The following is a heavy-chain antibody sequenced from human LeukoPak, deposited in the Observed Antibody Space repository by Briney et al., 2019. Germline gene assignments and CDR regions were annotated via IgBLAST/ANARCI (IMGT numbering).Heavy chain of an antibody. CDR2: INPNSGGT. D-gene: IGHD7-27*01. CDR3: ARTRLATGEGYLDY. Sequence: ASVQVSCKASGYTFTGYYIHWVRQAPGQGLEWMGWINPNSGGTNYAQKFQGRVTMTRDTSINIAYMELSRLRSDDTAVYYCARTRLATGEGYLDYWGQGTLVTVSS. V-gene: IGHV1-2*02. CDR1: GYTFTGYY. J-gene: IGHJ4*02.